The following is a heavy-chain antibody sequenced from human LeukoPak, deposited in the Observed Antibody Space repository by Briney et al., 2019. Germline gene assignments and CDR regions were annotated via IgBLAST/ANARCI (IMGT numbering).Heavy chain of an antibody. V-gene: IGHV1-2*04. CDR3: ARDRYSSGSDFDY. Sequence: GASVRVSCKASGYTYTGYYMHRVRQATGQGLEWMGWINPNSGGTNYAQKFQGWVTMTRDTSISTAYMELSRLRSDDTAVYYCARDRYSSGSDFDYWGQGTLVTVSS. CDR2: INPNSGGT. CDR1: GYTYTGYY. D-gene: IGHD6-19*01. J-gene: IGHJ4*02.